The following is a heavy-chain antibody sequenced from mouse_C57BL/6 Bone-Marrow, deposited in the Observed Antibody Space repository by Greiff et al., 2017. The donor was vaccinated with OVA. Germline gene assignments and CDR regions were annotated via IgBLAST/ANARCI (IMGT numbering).Heavy chain of an antibody. D-gene: IGHD2-2*01. V-gene: IGHV1-72*01. CDR3: ARLKSIYYGYDGYAMDY. Sequence: VKLQQPGAELVKPGASVKLSCKASGYTFTSYWMHWVKQRPGRGLEWIGRIDPNSGGTKYNEKFKSKATLTADNPSNTAYMQLSSLTSEDSAVYYCARLKSIYYGYDGYAMDYWGQGTSVTVSS. CDR1: GYTFTSYW. CDR2: IDPNSGGT. J-gene: IGHJ4*01.